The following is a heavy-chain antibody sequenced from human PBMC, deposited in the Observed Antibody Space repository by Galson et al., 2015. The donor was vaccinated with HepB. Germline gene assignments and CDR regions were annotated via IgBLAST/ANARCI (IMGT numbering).Heavy chain of an antibody. CDR1: GYSFTSYW. CDR2: IYPGDSDT. CDR3: ARPSYCGGDCYYYFDY. V-gene: IGHV5-51*01. J-gene: IGHJ4*02. D-gene: IGHD2-21*02. Sequence: QSGAEVKKPGESLKISCKGSGYSFTSYWIGWVRQMPGKGLEWMGIIYPGDSDTRYSPSFQGQVTISADKSISTAYLQWSSLKASDTAMYYCARPSYCGGDCYYYFDYWGQGTLVTVSS.